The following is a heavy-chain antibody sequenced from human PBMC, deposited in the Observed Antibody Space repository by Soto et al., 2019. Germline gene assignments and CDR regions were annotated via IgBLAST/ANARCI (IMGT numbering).Heavy chain of an antibody. D-gene: IGHD4-17*01. V-gene: IGHV1-69*04. CDR2: IIPILGIA. Sequence: SVKVSCKASGGTFSSYTISWVRQAPGQGLEWMGRIIPILGIANYAQKFQGRVTITADKSTSTAYMELSSLRSEDTAVYYCARDLGMWAWTGDSREYYFDYWGQ. CDR1: GGTFSSYT. CDR3: ARDLGMWAWTGDSREYYFDY. J-gene: IGHJ4*01.